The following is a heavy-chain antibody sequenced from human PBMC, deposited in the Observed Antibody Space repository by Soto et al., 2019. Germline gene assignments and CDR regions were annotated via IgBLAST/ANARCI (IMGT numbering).Heavy chain of an antibody. CDR3: ARDKITGLFDY. CDR2: IVVGSGNT. V-gene: IGHV1-58*01. D-gene: IGHD2-8*02. J-gene: IGHJ4*02. Sequence: GASVKVSRTASGFTFITSTVQCVRQARGQPLEWLGWIVVGSGNTIYAQNFQERVTFTRDESTSTAYMELSSLRFEDTGVYYCARDKITGLFDYWGQGTLVTVSS. CDR1: GFTFITST.